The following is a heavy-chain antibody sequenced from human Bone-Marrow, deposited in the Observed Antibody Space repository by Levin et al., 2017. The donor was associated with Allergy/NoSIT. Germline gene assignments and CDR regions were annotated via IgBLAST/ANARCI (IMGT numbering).Heavy chain of an antibody. CDR3: VRDKRSDGVTPDWYFDL. J-gene: IGHJ2*01. CDR2: ISSDSSDL. D-gene: IGHD2-21*02. V-gene: IGHV3-21*01. CDR1: GFTFSDYS. Sequence: GGSLRLSCIVSGFTFSDYSIYWVRQAPGKGLEWISSISSDSSDLYYADSVKGRFTISRDNAKNSLNLQVSSLRAEDTAIYYCVRDKRSDGVTPDWYFDLWGRGTLVTVSS.